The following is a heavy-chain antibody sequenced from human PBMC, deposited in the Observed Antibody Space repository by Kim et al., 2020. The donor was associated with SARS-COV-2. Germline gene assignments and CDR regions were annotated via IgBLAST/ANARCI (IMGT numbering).Heavy chain of an antibody. D-gene: IGHD6-13*01. V-gene: IGHV3-11*04. CDR1: GFTFSDYY. CDR3: ARDRGLQQLRVRPYYYGMDV. Sequence: GGSLRLSCAASGFTFSDYYMSWIRQAPGKGLEWVSYISSSGSTIYYADSVKGRFTISRDNAKNSLYLQMNSLRAEDTAVYYCARDRGLQQLRVRPYYYGMDVWGQGTTVTVSS. CDR2: ISSSGSTI. J-gene: IGHJ6*02.